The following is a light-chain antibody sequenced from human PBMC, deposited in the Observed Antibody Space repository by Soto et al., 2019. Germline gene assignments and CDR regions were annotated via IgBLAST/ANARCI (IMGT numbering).Light chain of an antibody. J-gene: IGKJ2*01. V-gene: IGKV3-20*01. Sequence: EVVLTQSPGTLSLSPGERATLSCRASQSVSNNYLAWYQQKPGQSPNLLIFGSSDRATGIPDRFSGSGSGTDFTLTISSLEPEDFAVYYCQQYRSSPPYTFGQGTKLEIK. CDR2: GSS. CDR1: QSVSNNY. CDR3: QQYRSSPPYT.